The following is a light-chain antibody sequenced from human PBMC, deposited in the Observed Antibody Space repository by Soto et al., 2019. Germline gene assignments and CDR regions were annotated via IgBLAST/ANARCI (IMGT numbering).Light chain of an antibody. CDR2: GAS. CDR1: QSVSSN. V-gene: IGKV3D-15*01. CDR3: QHYNDWPPR. Sequence: EILLTQSPGTLSLSPWERATLSCWASQSVSSNLAWYQQKPGQAPRLLIYGASNRATGIPDRFSGSGSGTEFTLSISSLQSEDFAVYYCQHYNDWPPRFGQGTKVDIK. J-gene: IGKJ1*01.